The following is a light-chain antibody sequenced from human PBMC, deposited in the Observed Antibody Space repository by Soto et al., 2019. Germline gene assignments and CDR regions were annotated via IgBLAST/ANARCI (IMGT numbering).Light chain of an antibody. Sequence: DIQMTQSPSTLSAFVGDRVTITCRASQNIRGWLAWYQQRPGKAPDLLIFEASRLEGGVPSRFSGSGSGTEFTLTIDSLRPDDFATYYCQQYDSYSPTFGQGTRVEFK. V-gene: IGKV1-5*01. J-gene: IGKJ1*01. CDR2: EAS. CDR1: QNIRGW. CDR3: QQYDSYSPT.